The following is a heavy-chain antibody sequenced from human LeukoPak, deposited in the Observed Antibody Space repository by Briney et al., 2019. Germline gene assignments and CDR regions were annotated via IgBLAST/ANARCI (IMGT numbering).Heavy chain of an antibody. CDR2: IRSTGGDT. V-gene: IGHV3-23*01. Sequence: PGGSLRLSCVASGFTFSNYAMTWVRQAPGKGLEWVSHIRSTGGDTYYAGSVKGRFTISRDNSKETLYLQMNSLRDDDSAVYFRARVGSGRIATAGTPYWGQGTLVTVSS. CDR1: GFTFSNYA. CDR3: ARVGSGRIATAGTPY. J-gene: IGHJ4*02. D-gene: IGHD6-13*01.